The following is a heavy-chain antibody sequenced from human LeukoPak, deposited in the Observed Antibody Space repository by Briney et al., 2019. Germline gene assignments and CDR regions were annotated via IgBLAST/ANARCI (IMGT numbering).Heavy chain of an antibody. CDR3: ATHGPEYFQY. V-gene: IGHV3-21*01. CDR1: GFTFSSYS. CDR2: ISSGSSYI. J-gene: IGHJ1*01. Sequence: GGSLRLSCAASGFTFSSYSMNWVRQAPGKGLEWVSSISSGSSYIYYADSVKGRFTISRDNAKNSLYLQMNSLRAEDTAVYYCATHGPEYFQYWGQGTLVTVSS.